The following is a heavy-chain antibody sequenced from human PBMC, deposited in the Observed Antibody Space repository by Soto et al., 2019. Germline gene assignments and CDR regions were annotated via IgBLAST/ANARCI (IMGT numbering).Heavy chain of an antibody. D-gene: IGHD1-26*01. CDR2: IYYSGST. CDR1: GGSISSYY. J-gene: IGHJ3*02. Sequence: SETLSLTCTVSGGSISSYYWSWIRQPPGKGLEWIGYIYYSGSTNYNPSLKSRVTISVDTSKNQFSLKLSPVTAADTAVYYCARDRDGSYPAAFDIWGQGTMVTVSS. CDR3: ARDRDGSYPAAFDI. V-gene: IGHV4-59*01.